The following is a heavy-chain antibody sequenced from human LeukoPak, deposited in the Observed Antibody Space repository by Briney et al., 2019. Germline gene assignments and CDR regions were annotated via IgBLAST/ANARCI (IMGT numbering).Heavy chain of an antibody. CDR3: ARDRVTVVTPKYYYYYMDV. Sequence: SETLSLTCTVSGYSISSGYYWGWIRQPPGKGLEWLGCVYHSGSTYYTPSLKSRVTISIDTSKNHFSLKLSSVTAADTAVYYCARDRVTVVTPKYYYYYMDVWGKGTTVTVSS. CDR2: VYHSGST. D-gene: IGHD4-23*01. V-gene: IGHV4-38-2*02. CDR1: GYSISSGYY. J-gene: IGHJ6*03.